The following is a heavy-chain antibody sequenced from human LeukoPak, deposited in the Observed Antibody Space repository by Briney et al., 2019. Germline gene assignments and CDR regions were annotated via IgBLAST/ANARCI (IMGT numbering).Heavy chain of an antibody. D-gene: IGHD3-10*01. CDR3: ARDKGVSSITMVRGVDP. CDR2: ISAYNGNT. V-gene: IGHV1-18*01. J-gene: IGHJ5*02. CDR1: GYTFTSYG. Sequence: ASVKVSCKASGYTFTSYGISWVRQAPGQGLEWMGWISAYNGNTNYAQKLQGRVTMTTDTSTSTAYMELRSLRSDDTAVYYCARDKGVSSITMVRGVDPSGQGTLVTVSS.